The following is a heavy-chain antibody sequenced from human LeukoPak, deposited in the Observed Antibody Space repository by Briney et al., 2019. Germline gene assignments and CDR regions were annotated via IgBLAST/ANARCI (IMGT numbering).Heavy chain of an antibody. V-gene: IGHV4-30-4*01. CDR2: IYYSGST. CDR1: GGSISSGGNY. J-gene: IGHJ5*02. D-gene: IGHD5-12*01. Sequence: SQTLSLTCTVSGGSISSGGNYWSWIRQSPGKGLEWIGYIYYSGSTYYNPSLKSRVTISVDTSKNQFSLKLSSVTAADTAVYYCARDVGYSGYDLGWFDPWGQGTLVTVSS. CDR3: ARDVGYSGYDLGWFDP.